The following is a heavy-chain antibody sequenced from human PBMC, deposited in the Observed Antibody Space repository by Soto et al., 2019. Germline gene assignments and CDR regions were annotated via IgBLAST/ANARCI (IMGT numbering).Heavy chain of an antibody. D-gene: IGHD6-19*01. J-gene: IGHJ4*02. CDR1: GGSFSGYY. CDR2: INHSGST. Sequence: SETLSLTCAVYGGSFSGYYWSWIRQPPGKGLEWIGEINHSGSTNYNPSLKSRVNISVDTSKNQFSLKLSSVTAADTAVYYCARGRGAVAGTVVDYWGQGTLVTVSS. CDR3: ARGRGAVAGTVVDY. V-gene: IGHV4-34*01.